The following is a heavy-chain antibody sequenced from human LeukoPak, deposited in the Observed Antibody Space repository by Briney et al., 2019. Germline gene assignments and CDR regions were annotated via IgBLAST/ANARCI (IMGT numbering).Heavy chain of an antibody. Sequence: GGSLRLSCAASGFTVSSNYMSWVRQAPGKGLEWVSVIYSGGSTYYADSVKGRFTISRDNSKNTLYLQMNSLRAEDTAVYYCASGYYDSSGYYHDYGGQGTLVTVSS. J-gene: IGHJ4*02. D-gene: IGHD3-22*01. CDR2: IYSGGST. V-gene: IGHV3-53*01. CDR3: ASGYYDSSGYYHDY. CDR1: GFTVSSNY.